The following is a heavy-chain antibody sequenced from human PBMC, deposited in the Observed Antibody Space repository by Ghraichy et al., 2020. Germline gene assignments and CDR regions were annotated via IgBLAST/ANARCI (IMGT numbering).Heavy chain of an antibody. Sequence: GGSLRLSCEASGFTFSSYALSWVRQAPGKGLEWVSLITGTGSSTYYADSVNGRFTTSRDNSKNTVYLHMNSLRAEDTAVYYCAKSPAPPAAHFDYWGQGTLVTVSS. V-gene: IGHV3-23*01. D-gene: IGHD6-6*01. J-gene: IGHJ4*02. CDR2: ITGTGSST. CDR1: GFTFSSYA. CDR3: AKSPAPPAAHFDY.